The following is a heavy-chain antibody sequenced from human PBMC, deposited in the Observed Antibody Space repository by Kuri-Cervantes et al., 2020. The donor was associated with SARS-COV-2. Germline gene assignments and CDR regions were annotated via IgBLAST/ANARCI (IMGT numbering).Heavy chain of an antibody. CDR1: GYTLTELS. V-gene: IGHV1-24*01. CDR3: ARDQIRGDYGLPYGMDV. Sequence: ASVKVSCKVSGYTLTELSMHWVRQAPGKGLEWMGGFDPEDGETIYAQKFQGRVTITADKSTSTAYMELSSLRSEDTAVYYCARDQIRGDYGLPYGMDVWGQGTTVTVSS. CDR2: FDPEDGET. D-gene: IGHD4-17*01. J-gene: IGHJ6*02.